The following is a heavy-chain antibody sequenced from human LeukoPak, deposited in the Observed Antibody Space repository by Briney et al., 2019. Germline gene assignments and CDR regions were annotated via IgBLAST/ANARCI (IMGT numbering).Heavy chain of an antibody. D-gene: IGHD3-10*01. Sequence: GASVKVSFKASGYTFTSYYMHWVRQAPGQGLEWMGIINPSGGSTSYAQKFQGRVTMTSDTPTSTVYMELSSLRSEDTAVYYCARDPAPPLVLPMYYFDYWGQGTLVTVSS. CDR2: INPSGGST. V-gene: IGHV1-46*01. CDR3: ARDPAPPLVLPMYYFDY. CDR1: GYTFTSYY. J-gene: IGHJ4*02.